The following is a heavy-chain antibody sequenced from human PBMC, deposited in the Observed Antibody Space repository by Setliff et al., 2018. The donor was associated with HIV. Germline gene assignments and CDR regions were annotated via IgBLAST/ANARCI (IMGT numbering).Heavy chain of an antibody. Sequence: ASVKVSCKPSGYSFTSYAMHWVRQAPGQRPEWMGWINGGDGNTKYSEKFQDRVTLTRDTSARTAYMELGSLRSDDTAIYYCARGSEDNVWFDPWGQGTLVTVSS. V-gene: IGHV1-3*01. CDR1: GYSFTSYA. CDR3: ARGSEDNVWFDP. J-gene: IGHJ5*02. CDR2: INGGDGNT. D-gene: IGHD3-10*01.